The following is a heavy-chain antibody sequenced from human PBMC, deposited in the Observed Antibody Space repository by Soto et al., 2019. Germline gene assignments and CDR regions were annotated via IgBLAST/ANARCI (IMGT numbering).Heavy chain of an antibody. Sequence: SETLSLTCTVSGGSISSYYWSWIRQPPGKGLEWIGYIHYSGSTSYNPSLQSRVTISEDTSTNQFSLNLRSVTAADTAVYYCARLMSGYDLFDYWGQGILVTVSS. CDR3: ARLMSGYDLFDY. CDR2: IHYSGST. D-gene: IGHD5-12*01. J-gene: IGHJ4*02. CDR1: GGSISSYY. V-gene: IGHV4-59*08.